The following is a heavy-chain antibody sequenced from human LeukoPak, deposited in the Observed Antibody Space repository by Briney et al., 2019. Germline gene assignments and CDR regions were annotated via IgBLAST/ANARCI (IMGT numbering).Heavy chain of an antibody. V-gene: IGHV1-18*01. D-gene: IGHD4-23*01. CDR2: ISAYNGNT. CDR1: GYTFTSYG. Sequence: ASVNVSCKASGYTFTSYGISWVRQAPGQGLEWMGWISAYNGNTNYAQKLQGRVTMTTDTSTSTAYMEMRSLRSDDTAVYYCARGTRGVNSPYFDYWGQGTLVTVSS. CDR3: ARGTRGVNSPYFDY. J-gene: IGHJ4*02.